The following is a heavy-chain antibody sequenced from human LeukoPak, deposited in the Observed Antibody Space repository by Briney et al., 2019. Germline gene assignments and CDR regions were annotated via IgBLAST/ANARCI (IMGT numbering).Heavy chain of an antibody. J-gene: IGHJ6*02. CDR3: AREGEYSGSYDYYYGMDV. CDR1: GVPFRSYS. CDR2: ISVSSSYI. V-gene: IGHV3-21*01. D-gene: IGHD1-26*01. Sequence: GGPRRFSCEPSGVPFRSYSMNWVRKAPGKGLEWFSSISVSSSYIYYADSVKGRFTISRDNAKNSLYLQMNSLRAEDTAVYYCAREGEYSGSYDYYYGMDVWGQGTTVTVSS.